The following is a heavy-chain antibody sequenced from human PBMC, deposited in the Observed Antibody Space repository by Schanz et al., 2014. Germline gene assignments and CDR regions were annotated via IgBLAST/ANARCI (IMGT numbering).Heavy chain of an antibody. D-gene: IGHD3-22*01. V-gene: IGHV3-30*19. CDR3: AKDPSHGDYDYYFDY. CDR2: ISYDGRNK. J-gene: IGHJ4*02. CDR1: GFIFSNYG. Sequence: QVQLVESGGGVVQPGGSLRLSCAASGFIFSNYGMHWVRQAPGKGLEWVAVISYDGRNKYYADSVKGRFTMSRDNSKNTLYLQMNSLRAEDTAVYYCAKDPSHGDYDYYFDYWGQGTLVTVSS.